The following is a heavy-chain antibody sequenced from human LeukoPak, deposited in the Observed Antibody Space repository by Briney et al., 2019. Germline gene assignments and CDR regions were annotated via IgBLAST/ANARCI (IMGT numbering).Heavy chain of an antibody. Sequence: GGSLRLSCVASGFTFRDSWMTWVRQIPGKGLEWVANIKTDGSEKYYVDSVKGRFTISRDNTRNSLYLQMSSLRAEDTAVFYCARGGTWWVDYWGQGTLVTVSS. CDR3: ARGGTWWVDY. V-gene: IGHV3-7*01. J-gene: IGHJ4*02. CDR2: IKTDGSEK. CDR1: GFTFRDSW. D-gene: IGHD2-15*01.